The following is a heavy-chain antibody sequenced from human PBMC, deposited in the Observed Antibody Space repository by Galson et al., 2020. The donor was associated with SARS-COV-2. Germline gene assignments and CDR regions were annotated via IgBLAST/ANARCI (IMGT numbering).Heavy chain of an antibody. Sequence: SQTLSLTCTVSGGSISSGGYYWSWIRQHPGKGLEWIGYIYYSASTYYNPSLKSRVTISVDTSKNQFSLKLSSVTAADTAVYYCARAITIFGVVIANFDYWGQGILVTVSS. CDR3: ARAITIFGVVIANFDY. CDR1: GGSISSGGYY. V-gene: IGHV4-31*03. CDR2: IYYSAST. D-gene: IGHD3-3*01. J-gene: IGHJ4*02.